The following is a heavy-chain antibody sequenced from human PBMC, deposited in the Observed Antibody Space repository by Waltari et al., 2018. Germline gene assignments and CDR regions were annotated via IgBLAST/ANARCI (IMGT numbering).Heavy chain of an antibody. V-gene: IGHV3-23*01. CDR2: ISGSGVAI. D-gene: IGHD3-16*01. CDR1: GFTFRSYA. Sequence: EVQLLESGGGLVQPGGSLRLSCAASGFTFRSYAMGWVRLAPGQGLGWVSSISGSGVAIYDADSVKGRFTISRDNSKNTLYLQMISLRAEDTAVYYCAEAGLYVRDYYYDYSMGVWGQGTTVTVSS. J-gene: IGHJ6*02. CDR3: AEAGLYVRDYYYDYSMGV.